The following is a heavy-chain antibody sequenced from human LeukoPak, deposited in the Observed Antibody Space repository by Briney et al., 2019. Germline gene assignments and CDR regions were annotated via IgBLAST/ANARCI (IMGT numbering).Heavy chain of an antibody. CDR1: GGSISSYY. CDR3: ARRRSGYSYGL. J-gene: IGHJ4*02. CDR2: IYYSGST. V-gene: IGHV4-59*08. Sequence: PSETLSLTCTVSGGSISSYYWSWIRQPPGKGLEWIGYIYYSGSTNYNPSLKSRVTISVDTSKNQFSLKLSSVTAADTAVYYCARRRSGYSYGLWGQGTRVAVSS. D-gene: IGHD5-18*01.